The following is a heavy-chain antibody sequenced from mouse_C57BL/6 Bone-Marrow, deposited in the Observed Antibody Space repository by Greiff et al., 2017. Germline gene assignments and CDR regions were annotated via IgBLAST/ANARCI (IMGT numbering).Heavy chain of an antibody. CDR3: ARSYDYDDYTMDY. CDR2: MHPNGGSP. D-gene: IGHD2-4*01. J-gene: IGHJ4*01. V-gene: IGHV1-64*01. CDR1: GYTFTNYW. Sequence: QVQLQQPGAELVKPGASVKLSCKASGYTFTNYWMHWVKPRPGQGLEWIGMMHPNGGSPDYNEKFKSGATLSVDKSSRTAYMELSSLTSEDSAVYYCARSYDYDDYTMDYWGQGTSVTVSS.